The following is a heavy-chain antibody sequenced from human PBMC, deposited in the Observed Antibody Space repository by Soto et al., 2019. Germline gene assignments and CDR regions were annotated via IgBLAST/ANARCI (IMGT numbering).Heavy chain of an antibody. CDR1: EFTFSNYA. CDR2: ISYGGGTT. Sequence: GALRLSCAASEFTFSNYAMGWVRQAPGKGLEWVSAISYGGGTTYYADSVKGRFTISRDNSKNTLYLQMNSLRAEDTAVYYCAKNPGYYYDSTGYHFDYWGQGTLVTVSS. D-gene: IGHD3-22*01. V-gene: IGHV3-23*01. J-gene: IGHJ4*02. CDR3: AKNPGYYYDSTGYHFDY.